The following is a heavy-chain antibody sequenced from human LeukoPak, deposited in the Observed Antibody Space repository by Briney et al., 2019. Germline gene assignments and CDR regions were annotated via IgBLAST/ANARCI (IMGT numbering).Heavy chain of an antibody. V-gene: IGHV3-48*03. D-gene: IGHD2-21*02. CDR1: GFTFSSYE. J-gene: IGHJ6*03. CDR2: IDSVDASR. CDR3: ARVAGEGDSSYYYHMDV. Sequence: GGSLRLSCAASGFTFSSYEMNWVRQAPGKGLEWVSYIDSVDASRYYADSLKGRFTISRDNAKKTLFLQMNSLRVEDTAVYYCARVAGEGDSSYYYHMDVWGKGTTVTISS.